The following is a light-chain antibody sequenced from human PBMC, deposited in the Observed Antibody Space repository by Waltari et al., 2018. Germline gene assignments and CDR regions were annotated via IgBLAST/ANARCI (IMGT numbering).Light chain of an antibody. CDR2: GAS. CDR1: QSVKSY. Sequence: TVITQSPATLSVSPGESATLSCRASQSVKSYLAWYQQKPGQAPRLLTYGASTRATGIPARFSGSGSGTEFTLTISSLQSEDLAIYYCQQYNSRPRTFGQGTKVEIK. V-gene: IGKV3-15*01. CDR3: QQYNSRPRT. J-gene: IGKJ1*01.